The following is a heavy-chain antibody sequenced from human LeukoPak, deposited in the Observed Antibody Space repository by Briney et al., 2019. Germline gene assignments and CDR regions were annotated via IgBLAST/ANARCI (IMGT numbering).Heavy chain of an antibody. V-gene: IGHV3-53*01. CDR1: GFTVSSNY. D-gene: IGHD6-19*01. CDR3: AREAEWLGFDY. J-gene: IGHJ4*02. CDR2: IYSGGST. Sequence: GGSLRLSCAASGFTVSSNYMSWVRQAPGKGLEWVSVIYSGGSTYYADSVKGRLTISRDNSKNTLYLQMNSLRAEDTAVYYCAREAEWLGFDYWGQGTLVTVSS.